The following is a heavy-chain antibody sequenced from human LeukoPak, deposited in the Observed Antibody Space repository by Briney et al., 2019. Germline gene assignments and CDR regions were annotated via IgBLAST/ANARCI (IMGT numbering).Heavy chain of an antibody. CDR2: IYYSGST. CDR3: ARDPGDYFDY. CDR1: GGSISSYY. V-gene: IGHV4-59*01. D-gene: IGHD3-10*01. J-gene: IGHJ4*02. Sequence: PSETLSLTCTVSGGSISSYYWSWIGQPPGKGLEWIGYIYYSGSTNYNLSLKSRVTISVDTSKNQFSLKLSSVTAADTAVYYCARDPGDYFDYWGQGTLVTVSS.